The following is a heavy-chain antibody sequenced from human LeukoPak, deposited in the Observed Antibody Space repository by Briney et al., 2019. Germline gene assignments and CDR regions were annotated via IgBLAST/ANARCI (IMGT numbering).Heavy chain of an antibody. CDR2: ISPSSSTI. CDR3: ARDYYSSSWDNGY. J-gene: IGHJ4*02. D-gene: IGHD6-13*01. V-gene: IGHV3-48*01. Sequence: GGSLRLSCAASGFTFSTYSMNWVRQAPGKGLEWVPYISPSSSTIYYADSVKGRFTISRDNDKNSLYLQMNSLRAEDTAVYYCARDYYSSSWDNGYWGQGTLVTVSS. CDR1: GFTFSTYS.